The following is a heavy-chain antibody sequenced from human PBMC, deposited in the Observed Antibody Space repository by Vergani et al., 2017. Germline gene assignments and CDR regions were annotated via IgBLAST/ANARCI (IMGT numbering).Heavy chain of an antibody. D-gene: IGHD6-19*01. V-gene: IGHV3-21*01. CDR1: GFTFTNYN. Sequence: EVQLVESGGGLVKPGGSLRLSCAASGFTFTNYNMNWVRQAPGKGLEWVSSIASSTSYIYYADSVKGRFTVSRDNAKKSLHLQMNSLRAEDTAVYYCARDRWGRWLVRGFDYWGQGTLVTVSS. J-gene: IGHJ4*02. CDR3: ARDRWGRWLVRGFDY. CDR2: IASSTSYI.